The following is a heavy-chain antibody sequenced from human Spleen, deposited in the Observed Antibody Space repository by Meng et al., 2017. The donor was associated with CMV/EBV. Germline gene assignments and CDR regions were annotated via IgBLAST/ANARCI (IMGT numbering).Heavy chain of an antibody. D-gene: IGHD6-13*01. V-gene: IGHV1-18*01. CDR3: ARGPGIWQQQLVDFQH. CDR1: GYTFTSYG. CDR2: ISAYNGNT. Sequence: ASVKVSCKASGYTFTSYGISWVRQAPGQGLEWMGWISAYNGNTNYAQKLQGRVTMTTDTSTSTAYMELRSLRSDDTAVYYCARGPGIWQQQLVDFQHWGQGTLVTVSS. J-gene: IGHJ1*01.